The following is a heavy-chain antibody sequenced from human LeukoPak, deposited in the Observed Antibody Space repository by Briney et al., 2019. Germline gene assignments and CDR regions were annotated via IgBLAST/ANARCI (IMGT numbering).Heavy chain of an antibody. D-gene: IGHD2-15*01. Sequence: SETLSLTCTVSGVSISSSSYYWGWIRQPPGKGLEWIGEINHSESTNYNPSLQSRVTISVDTSKNQFSLKLSSVTAADPAVHYCVRGLYCSGGSCYRAFDMWGEGTMVTVSS. J-gene: IGHJ3*02. CDR1: GVSISSSSYY. V-gene: IGHV4-39*07. CDR3: VRGLYCSGGSCYRAFDM. CDR2: INHSEST.